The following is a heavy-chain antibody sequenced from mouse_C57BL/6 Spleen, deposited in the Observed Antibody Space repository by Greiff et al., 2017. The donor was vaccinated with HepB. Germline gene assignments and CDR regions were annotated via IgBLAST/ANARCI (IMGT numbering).Heavy chain of an antibody. CDR2: ISYDGSN. J-gene: IGHJ1*03. D-gene: IGHD4-1*01. CDR3: ARGPWEWYFDV. CDR1: GYSITSGYY. Sequence: DVKLQESGPGLVKPSQSLSLTCSVSGYSITSGYYWNWIRQFPGNKLECMGYISYDGSNNYNPSLKNRNSITRDTSKNQFFLQLNSVTTEDTATYYCARGPWEWYFDVWGTGTTVTVSS. V-gene: IGHV3-6*01.